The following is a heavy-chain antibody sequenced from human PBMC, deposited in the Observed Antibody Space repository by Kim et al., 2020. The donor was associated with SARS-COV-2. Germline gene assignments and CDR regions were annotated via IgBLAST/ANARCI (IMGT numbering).Heavy chain of an antibody. J-gene: IGHJ3*02. V-gene: IGHV3-9*01. Sequence: GGSLRLSCAASGFTFDDYATHWVRQAPGKGLEWVSGISWNSGSIGYADSVKGRFTISRDNAKNSLYLQMNSLRAEDTALYYCAKDISDSSSWYDNDAFDIWGQGTMVTVSS. CDR3: AKDISDSSSWYDNDAFDI. CDR2: ISWNSGSI. D-gene: IGHD6-13*01. CDR1: GFTFDDYA.